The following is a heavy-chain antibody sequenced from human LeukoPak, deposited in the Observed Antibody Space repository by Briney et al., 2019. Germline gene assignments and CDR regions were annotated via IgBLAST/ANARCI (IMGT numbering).Heavy chain of an antibody. V-gene: IGHV4-34*01. CDR1: GGSFSGYY. Sequence: SETLSLTCAVYGGSFSGYYWSWIRQPPGKGLEWIGEINHSGSTNYNPSLKSRVTISVDTSKNQFSLKLSSVTAEDTAVYYCAKITTVTTYDYWGQGTLVTVSS. D-gene: IGHD4-17*01. CDR3: AKITTVTTYDY. J-gene: IGHJ4*02. CDR2: INHSGST.